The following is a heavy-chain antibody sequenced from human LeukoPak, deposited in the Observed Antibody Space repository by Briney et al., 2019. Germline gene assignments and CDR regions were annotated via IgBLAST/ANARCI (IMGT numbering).Heavy chain of an antibody. D-gene: IGHD3-16*01. Sequence: KPGGSLRLSCAASGFTFSSYSMNWVRQAPGKGLEWVSSISSVSTYVYYADSVKGRFTISRDNSKNTLYLQMNSLRAEDTALYYCAKYVETINWGQGTLVTVSS. V-gene: IGHV3-21*04. CDR2: ISSVSTYV. CDR1: GFTFSSYS. CDR3: AKYVETIN. J-gene: IGHJ4*02.